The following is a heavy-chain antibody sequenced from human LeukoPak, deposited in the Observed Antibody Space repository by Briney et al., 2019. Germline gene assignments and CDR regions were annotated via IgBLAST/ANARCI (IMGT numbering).Heavy chain of an antibody. CDR1: GFSISEYS. Sequence: GGSLSLSCATSGFSISEYSVNWVRQAPEKGLEWVSAISSRRVYIFYADSVKGRFTISRDDTKNSVTLQMNSLRAEDTAVYYCARGVVEQPPYYMYVWSEGITVIVSS. CDR2: ISSRRVYI. V-gene: IGHV3-21*01. D-gene: IGHD2-21*01. J-gene: IGHJ6*03. CDR3: ARGVVEQPPYYMYV.